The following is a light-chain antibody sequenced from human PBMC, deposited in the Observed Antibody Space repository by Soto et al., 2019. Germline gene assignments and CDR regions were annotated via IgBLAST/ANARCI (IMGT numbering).Light chain of an antibody. Sequence: EIALSQSPGTLSLSPGERATLSCRASQSVTSTSLSWYQQKTGQAPRLLIYGAANRATGIPDRFSGRGSGTDFTLTISRLEPEDFAVYYCQLYGSSPMYTFGQGTTLELK. CDR2: GAA. CDR1: QSVTSTS. V-gene: IGKV3-20*01. J-gene: IGKJ2*01. CDR3: QLYGSSPMYT.